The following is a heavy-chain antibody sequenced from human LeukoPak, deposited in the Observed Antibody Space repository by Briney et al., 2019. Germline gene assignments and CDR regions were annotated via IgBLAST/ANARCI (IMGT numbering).Heavy chain of an antibody. J-gene: IGHJ4*02. CDR1: GGIFSSYT. CDR3: ARGRAQAYYFDY. CDR2: IIPILGIA. V-gene: IGHV1-69*02. Sequence: SVKVSCKASGGIFSSYTISWVRQAPGQGLEWMGRIIPILGIANYAQKFQGRVTITADKSTSTAYMELSSLRSEDTAVYYCARGRAQAYYFDYWGQGTLVTVSS.